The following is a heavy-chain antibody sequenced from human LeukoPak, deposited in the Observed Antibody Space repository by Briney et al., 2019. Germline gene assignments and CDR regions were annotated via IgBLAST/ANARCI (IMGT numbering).Heavy chain of an antibody. V-gene: IGHV3-30*04. J-gene: IGHJ4*02. CDR2: ISYDGSNK. D-gene: IGHD3-10*01. CDR3: AREAEYY. Sequence: GGSLRLSCSASGFTFSSYAMHWVRQAPGKGLEWVAVISYDGSNKYYADSVKGRFTISRDNSKNTLYLRMNSLRAEDTAVYYCAREAEYYWGQGTLVTVSS. CDR1: GFTFSSYA.